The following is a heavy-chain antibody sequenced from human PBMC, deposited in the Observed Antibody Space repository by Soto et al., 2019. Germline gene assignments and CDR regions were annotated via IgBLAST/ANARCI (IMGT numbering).Heavy chain of an antibody. V-gene: IGHV3-48*02. CDR1: GFIFNTYS. CDR3: ARTLSWRRGPFDS. CDR2: ISGCSQTI. D-gene: IGHD2-15*01. J-gene: IGHJ4*02. Sequence: EVQLVESGGGLIQPGGSLRLSCAASGFIFNTYSMNWVRQTPGKGLEWVSYISGCSQTIFYADSVRGRFTISRDNANNSTYLQMVSLIDEDTAVYYCARTLSWRRGPFDSWGQGTLVTVSS.